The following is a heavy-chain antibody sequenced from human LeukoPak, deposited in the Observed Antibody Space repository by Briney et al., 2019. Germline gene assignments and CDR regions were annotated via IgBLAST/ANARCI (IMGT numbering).Heavy chain of an antibody. D-gene: IGHD3-22*01. V-gene: IGHV3-23*01. J-gene: IGHJ4*02. Sequence: GGSLCLSCAVSGITLSNYGMNWVRQAPGNGLEWVAGISDTGGRANYADSAKGRFTISRDNPKNTLYLQMNSLSAEDTAVYFCAKRGVVIRVILVGFHKEAYYFDSWGQGALVTVSS. CDR2: ISDTGGRA. CDR1: GITLSNYG. CDR3: AKRGVVIRVILVGFHKEAYYFDS.